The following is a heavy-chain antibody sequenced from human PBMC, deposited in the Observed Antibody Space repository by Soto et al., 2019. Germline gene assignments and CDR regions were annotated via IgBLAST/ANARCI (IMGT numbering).Heavy chain of an antibody. CDR1: GYTFTSYA. CDR2: INAGNGNT. D-gene: IGHD4-17*01. V-gene: IGHV1-3*01. J-gene: IGHJ6*02. Sequence: ASVKVSCKASGYTFTSYAMHWVRQAPGQRLEWMGWINAGNGNTKYSQKFQGRVTITRDTSASTAYMELSSLRSEDTAVYYCARITTTVTHYYGMDVWGQGTTVTVSS. CDR3: ARITTTVTHYYGMDV.